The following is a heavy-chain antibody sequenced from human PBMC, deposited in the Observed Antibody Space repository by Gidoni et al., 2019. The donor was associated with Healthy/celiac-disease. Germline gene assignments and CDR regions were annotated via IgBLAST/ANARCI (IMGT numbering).Heavy chain of an antibody. Sequence: EVQLVESGGGLVKPGGSLRLSCAASGFTFSNAWMSWVRQAPGKGLEWVGRIKSKTDGGTTDYAAPVKGRFTISRDDSKNTLYLQMNSLKTEDTAVYYCTTTLIVVVADFDYWGQGTLVTVSS. D-gene: IGHD3-22*01. J-gene: IGHJ4*02. CDR1: GFTFSNAW. V-gene: IGHV3-15*01. CDR3: TTTLIVVVADFDY. CDR2: IKSKTDGGTT.